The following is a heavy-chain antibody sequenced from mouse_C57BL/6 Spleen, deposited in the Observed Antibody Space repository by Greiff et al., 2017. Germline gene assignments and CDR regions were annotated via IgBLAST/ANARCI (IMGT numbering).Heavy chain of an antibody. J-gene: IGHJ2*01. D-gene: IGHD1-1*01. CDR1: GYAFTNYL. CDR3: ARSSITTVVAPYYFDY. V-gene: IGHV1-54*01. Sequence: VQLQQSGAELVRPGTSVKVSCKASGYAFTNYLIEWVKQRPGQGLEWIGVINPGSGGTNYNEKFKGKATLTADKSSSTAYMQLSSLTSEDSAVYFCARSSITTVVAPYYFDYWGQGTTLTVSS. CDR2: INPGSGGT.